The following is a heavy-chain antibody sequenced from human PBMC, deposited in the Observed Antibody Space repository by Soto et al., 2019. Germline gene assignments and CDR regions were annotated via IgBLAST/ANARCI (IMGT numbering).Heavy chain of an antibody. CDR2: IWYDGSNK. V-gene: IGHV3-33*01. D-gene: IGHD3-3*01. J-gene: IGHJ4*02. CDR1: GFTFSSYG. Sequence: QVQLVESGGGVVQPGRSLRLSCAASGFTFSSYGMHWVRQAPGKGLEWVAVIWYDGSNKYYADSVKGRFTISRDNSKNTLYLQMNSLRDEDTAVYYCARDLNDFWSGYLSLDYWGQGTLVTVSS. CDR3: ARDLNDFWSGYLSLDY.